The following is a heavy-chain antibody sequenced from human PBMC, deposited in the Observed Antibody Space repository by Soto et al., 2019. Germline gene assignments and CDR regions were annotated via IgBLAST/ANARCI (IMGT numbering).Heavy chain of an antibody. CDR1: GFIFSNYA. CDR2: TSYDERIK. CDR3: ATDEGGGYFYGVNY. D-gene: IGHD3-22*01. J-gene: IGHJ4*02. V-gene: IGHV3-30*04. Sequence: XGSLILSCTASGFIFSNYAMHLVRQAPGKGLEWVAVTSYDERIKYHADSVKGRFTISRDNSKNTLYLQMNSLRPEDTALYYCATDEGGGYFYGVNYWGQGTLVTVSS.